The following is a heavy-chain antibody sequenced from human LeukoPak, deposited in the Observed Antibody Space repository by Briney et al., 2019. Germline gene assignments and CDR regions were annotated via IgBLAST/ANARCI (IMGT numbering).Heavy chain of an antibody. J-gene: IGHJ4*02. V-gene: IGHV4-39*01. Sequence: SETLSLTCTVSGGSIRNSSYYWGWIRQPPGKGLEWIGSISYSGSTFYNPYLKSRVTISADTSNIQFSLKLTSVTATDTAVYFCARHSSYVSPVRYWGQGTLVTVSP. CDR1: GGSIRNSSYY. CDR2: ISYSGST. CDR3: ARHSSYVSPVRY. D-gene: IGHD3-10*02.